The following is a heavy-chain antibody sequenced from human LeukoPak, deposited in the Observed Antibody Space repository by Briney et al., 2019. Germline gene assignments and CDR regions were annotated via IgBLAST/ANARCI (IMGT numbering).Heavy chain of an antibody. J-gene: IGHJ5*02. CDR2: VSGSADST. V-gene: IGHV3-23*01. D-gene: IGHD2-21*02. Sequence: GGSLRLSCAASGFTFSSYAMGWVRQAPGKGLEWVSAVSGSADSTYYPVSVKGRFTISRDNSKNTLYLQMNRLRAEDTALYYCAKHLTSVVTAPLDLWGQGTLVPVSS. CDR3: AKHLTSVVTAPLDL. CDR1: GFTFSSYA.